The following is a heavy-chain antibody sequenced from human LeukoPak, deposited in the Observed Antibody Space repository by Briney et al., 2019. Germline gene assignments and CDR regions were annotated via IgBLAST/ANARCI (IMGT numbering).Heavy chain of an antibody. CDR2: INPNSGGT. J-gene: IGHJ4*02. Sequence: GGSLRLSCAASGFTFSSYGMHWVRQAPGQGLEWMGWINPNSGGTNYAQKFQGRVTMTRDTSISTAYMELSRLRSDDTAVYYCARQADPTVWGQGTLVTVSS. CDR1: GFTFSSYG. V-gene: IGHV1-2*02. D-gene: IGHD4-4*01. CDR3: ARQADPTV.